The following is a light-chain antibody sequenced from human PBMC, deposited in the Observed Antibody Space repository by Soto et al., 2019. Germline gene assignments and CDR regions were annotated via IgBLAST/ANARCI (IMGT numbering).Light chain of an antibody. CDR2: GAS. J-gene: IGKJ5*01. Sequence: IVMTQYPATLSVSPWEGATLSCRASQSVSSNLAWYQQKPGQAPRLLIYGASTRATGIPARFSGSGSGTEFTLTISSLQSEDFAVYDCQQYNNWPLTVGQGTRLEIK. CDR1: QSVSSN. CDR3: QQYNNWPLT. V-gene: IGKV3-15*01.